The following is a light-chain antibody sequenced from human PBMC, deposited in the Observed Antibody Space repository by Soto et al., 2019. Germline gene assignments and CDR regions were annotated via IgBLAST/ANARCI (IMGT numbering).Light chain of an antibody. V-gene: IGKV3-20*01. CDR3: LQYGGLPRT. Sequence: EIVLTQSPGTLSLSPGERATLSCRASQSVSSNYLAWYQQKFGQSPRLLIYGASSRATGIPDRFSGSGSGTDFTLTITRLEPEDFAVYFCLQYGGLPRTFGQGTKVEIK. J-gene: IGKJ1*01. CDR2: GAS. CDR1: QSVSSNY.